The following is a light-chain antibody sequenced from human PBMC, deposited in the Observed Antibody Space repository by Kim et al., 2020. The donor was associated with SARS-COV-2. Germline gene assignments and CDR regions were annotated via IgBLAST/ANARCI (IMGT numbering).Light chain of an antibody. CDR1: QSVGSQ. CDR2: DAS. V-gene: IGKV3-11*01. CDR3: QQVSDWIS. J-gene: IGKJ4*01. Sequence: EIVLTQSPATLSLSPGERATLSCRASQSVGSQLAWYQQKSGQAPRLLIFDASNRATDIPARFSGSGSGTDFNLTISSLQSKDVGMYHCQQVSDWISFGGGTKVDIK.